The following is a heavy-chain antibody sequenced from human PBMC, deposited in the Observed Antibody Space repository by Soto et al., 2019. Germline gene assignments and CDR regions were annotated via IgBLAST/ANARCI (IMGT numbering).Heavy chain of an antibody. J-gene: IGHJ5*02. Sequence: QVQLVQSGAEVKKPGSSVKVSCKASGGTFSSYAISWVRQAPGQGLAWMGGIIPTFGTANYAQKFQGRVTITADKSTSTAYMELSSLSSEDTAVYYCARSFGRGGRQFDPWGQGTLVTVSS. D-gene: IGHD2-15*01. CDR2: IIPTFGTA. CDR3: ARSFGRGGRQFDP. CDR1: GGTFSSYA. V-gene: IGHV1-69*06.